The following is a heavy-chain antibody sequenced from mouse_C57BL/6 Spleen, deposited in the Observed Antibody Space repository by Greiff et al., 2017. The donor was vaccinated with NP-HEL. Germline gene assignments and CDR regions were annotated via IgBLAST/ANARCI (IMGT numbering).Heavy chain of an antibody. CDR2: IYPRDGST. D-gene: IGHD1-1*01. CDR3: ARSYGSSYGAY. CDR1: GYTFTSYD. Sequence: VKLMESGPELVKPGASVKLSCKASGYTFTSYDINWVKQRPGQGLEWIGWIYPRDGSTKYNEKFKGKATLTVDTSSSTAYMELHSLTSEDSAVYFCARSYGSSYGAYWGQGTLVTVSA. J-gene: IGHJ3*01. V-gene: IGHV1-85*01.